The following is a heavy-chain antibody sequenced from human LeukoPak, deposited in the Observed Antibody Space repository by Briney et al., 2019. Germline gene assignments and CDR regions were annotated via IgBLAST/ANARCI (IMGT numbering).Heavy chain of an antibody. D-gene: IGHD6-13*01. CDR2: IYYSGST. J-gene: IGHJ4*02. CDR3: ARLGYSSSWFTIDY. Sequence: SETLSLTCTVSGGSISSYYWSWIRQPPGKGLEWIGYIYYSGSTNYNPSLKSRVTISVDTSKNQFSLKLSSVTAADTAVYYCARLGYSSSWFTIDYWGQGTLATVSS. CDR1: GGSISSYY. V-gene: IGHV4-59*08.